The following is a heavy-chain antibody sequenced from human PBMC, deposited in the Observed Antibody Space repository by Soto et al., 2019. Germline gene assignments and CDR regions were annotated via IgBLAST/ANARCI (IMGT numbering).Heavy chain of an antibody. CDR3: ARDYGEHSSSSEFIYGMDV. V-gene: IGHV3-33*01. Sequence: QVQLVESGGGVVQPGRSLRLSCAASGFTFSSYGMHWVRQAPGKGLEWVAVIWYDGSNKYYADSVKGRFTISRDNSKNTLYLQMNSLRAEDTAVYYCARDYGEHSSSSEFIYGMDVWGQGTTVTVSS. CDR2: IWYDGSNK. CDR1: GFTFSSYG. J-gene: IGHJ6*02. D-gene: IGHD6-6*01.